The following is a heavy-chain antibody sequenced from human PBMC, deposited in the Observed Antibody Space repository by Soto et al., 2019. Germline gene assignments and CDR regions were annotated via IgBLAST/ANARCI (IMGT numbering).Heavy chain of an antibody. V-gene: IGHV3-30-3*01. CDR3: ARSHARSYYEGVDY. CDR1: GFTFSSYA. J-gene: IGHJ4*02. Sequence: QVQLVESGGGVVQPGRSLRLSCAASGFTFSSYAMHWVRQAPGKGLEWVTVISYDESNKFYADFVKGRFTISRDDSKNTLYLQMNSLRAEDTAVYYCARSHARSYYEGVDYWGQGTLVTVSS. CDR2: ISYDESNK. D-gene: IGHD1-26*01.